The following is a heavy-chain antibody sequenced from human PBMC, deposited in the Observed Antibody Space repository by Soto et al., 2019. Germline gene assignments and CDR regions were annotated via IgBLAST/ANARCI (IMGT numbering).Heavy chain of an antibody. Sequence: SETLSRTCAVSGGSISSGGYYWSWVRHPPGHELEWIGYIYASGSPYYNPSLRSRVTISADTSKNQISLKLTSPTAADTAVYYCARGVGSSPPRYWGRGTLVTVSS. CDR2: IYASGSP. CDR1: GGSISSGGYY. V-gene: IGHV4-61*08. CDR3: ARGVGSSPPRY. J-gene: IGHJ4*02. D-gene: IGHD1-26*01.